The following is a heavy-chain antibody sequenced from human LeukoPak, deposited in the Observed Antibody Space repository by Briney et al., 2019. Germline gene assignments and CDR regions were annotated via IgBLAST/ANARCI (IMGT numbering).Heavy chain of an antibody. CDR3: AAPTTPQPDYYGMDV. CDR2: IVAGSGNT. V-gene: IGHV1-58*01. Sequence: ASVKVCCKASGFTFTSSAVQWVRQARGQRLERIGWIVAGSGNTNYAQKFQERVTITRDMSTSTAYMELSSLRSEDTAVYYCAAPTTPQPDYYGMDVWGQGTTVTVSS. D-gene: IGHD2-15*01. CDR1: GFTFTSSA. J-gene: IGHJ6*02.